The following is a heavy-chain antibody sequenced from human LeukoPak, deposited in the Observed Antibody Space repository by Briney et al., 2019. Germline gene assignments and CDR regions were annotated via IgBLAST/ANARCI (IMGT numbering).Heavy chain of an antibody. CDR2: ISSSGSTI. D-gene: IGHD5-24*01. Sequence: GGSLRLSCAASGFTFNNAWMSWVRQAPGKGLEWVSYISSSGSTIYYAHSVKGRFTVSRDNSKNTLSLQMNSLLAEDTAVYYCARGRPVEMSTIDYWGQGTLVTVSS. CDR3: ARGRPVEMSTIDY. J-gene: IGHJ4*02. CDR1: GFTFNNAW. V-gene: IGHV3-48*01.